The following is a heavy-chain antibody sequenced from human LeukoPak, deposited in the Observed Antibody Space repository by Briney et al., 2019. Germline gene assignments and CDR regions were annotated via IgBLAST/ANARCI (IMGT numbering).Heavy chain of an antibody. CDR1: GFTFSSYA. V-gene: IGHV3-30-3*01. J-gene: IGHJ4*02. CDR2: ISYDGSNK. Sequence: GGSLRLSCAASGFTFSSYAMHWVRQAPGKGLEWVAVISYDGSNKYYADSVKGRFTISRDNSKNTLYLQMNSLRAEDTAVYYCAKDAIAVAGGLDYWGQGTLVTVSS. D-gene: IGHD6-19*01. CDR3: AKDAIAVAGGLDY.